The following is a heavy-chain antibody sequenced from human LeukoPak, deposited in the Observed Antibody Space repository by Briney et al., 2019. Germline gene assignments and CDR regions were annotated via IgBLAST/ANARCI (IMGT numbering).Heavy chain of an antibody. CDR1: GFTFSSYW. CDR2: INTDGSST. Sequence: GGSLRLSCAASGFTFSSYWMHWLRQAPGKGPVWVSRINTDGSSTSYADSVKGRFTISRDNAKNTLYLQMNSLRAEDTAVYSCAQWLVPGYWGQGTLVTVSS. V-gene: IGHV3-74*01. J-gene: IGHJ4*02. CDR3: AQWLVPGY. D-gene: IGHD6-19*01.